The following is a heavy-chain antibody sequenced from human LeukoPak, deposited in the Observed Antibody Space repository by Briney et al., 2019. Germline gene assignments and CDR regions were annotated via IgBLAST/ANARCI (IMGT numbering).Heavy chain of an antibody. V-gene: IGHV3-23*01. CDR2: ISGSGGST. Sequence: GGSLRLSCAASGFPFSSYAMSWVRQAPGKGLEWVSAISGSGGSTYYADSVKGRFTISRDNSKNTLYLQMNSLRAKDTAVYYCAKEKLELRAFDYWGQGTLVTVSS. J-gene: IGHJ4*02. CDR3: AKEKLELRAFDY. D-gene: IGHD1-7*01. CDR1: GFPFSSYA.